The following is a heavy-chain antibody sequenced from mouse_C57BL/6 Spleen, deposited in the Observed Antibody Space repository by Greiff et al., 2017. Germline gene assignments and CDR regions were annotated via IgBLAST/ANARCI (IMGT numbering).Heavy chain of an antibody. D-gene: IGHD4-1*01. CDR1: GYTFTDYY. Sequence: EVQLQQSGPVLVKPGASVKMSCKASGYTFTDYYMNWVKQSHGKSLEWIGVINPYNGGTSYNQKFKGKATLTVDKSSSTAYMELNRLTSEDSAVYYCARGLGRLDYWGQGTTLTVSS. V-gene: IGHV1-19*01. CDR3: ARGLGRLDY. CDR2: INPYNGGT. J-gene: IGHJ2*01.